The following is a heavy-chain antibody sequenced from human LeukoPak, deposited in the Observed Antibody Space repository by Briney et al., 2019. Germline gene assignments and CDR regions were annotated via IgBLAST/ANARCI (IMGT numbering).Heavy chain of an antibody. Sequence: GGSLRLSCAASGFTFSSYWMHWVRQAPGKGLLWVSRISPDGSSANYADSVKGRFTISRDNAKNTLYLQMNSLRAEDTAVYYCARVNVCPRCHFDYWGQGTLVTVSS. CDR1: GFTFSSYW. V-gene: IGHV3-74*01. CDR2: ISPDGSSA. D-gene: IGHD3-16*01. CDR3: ARVNVCPRCHFDY. J-gene: IGHJ4*02.